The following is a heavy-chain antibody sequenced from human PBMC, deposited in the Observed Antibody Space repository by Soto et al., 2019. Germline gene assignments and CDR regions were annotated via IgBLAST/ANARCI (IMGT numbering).Heavy chain of an antibody. CDR3: ATLHSSSSGYYYGMDV. CDR1: GYSFTSYW. D-gene: IGHD6-6*01. CDR2: IDPSDSYT. Sequence: GESLKISCKGSGYSFTSYWISWVRQMPGKGLEWMGRIDPSDSYTNYSPSFQGHVTISADKSISTAYLQWSSLKASDTAMYYCATLHSSSSGYYYGMDVWGQGTTVTVSS. V-gene: IGHV5-10-1*01. J-gene: IGHJ6*02.